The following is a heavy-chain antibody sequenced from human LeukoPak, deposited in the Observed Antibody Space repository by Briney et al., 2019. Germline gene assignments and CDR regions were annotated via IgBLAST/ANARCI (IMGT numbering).Heavy chain of an antibody. V-gene: IGHV3-7*01. Sequence: GGSLRLSCAASGFTFSSYWMSWVRQAPGKGLEWVANIKQDGSEKYYVDSVKGRFTISRDNAKNSLYLQMNSLRAEDTAVYYCARVARHQLLLYYYYYMDVWGKGTTVTVSS. CDR1: GFTFSSYW. D-gene: IGHD2-2*01. CDR2: IKQDGSEK. CDR3: ARVARHQLLLYYYYYMDV. J-gene: IGHJ6*03.